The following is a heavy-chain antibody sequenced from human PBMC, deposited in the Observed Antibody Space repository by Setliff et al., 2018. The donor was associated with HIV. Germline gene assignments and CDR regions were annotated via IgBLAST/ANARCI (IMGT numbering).Heavy chain of an antibody. CDR1: GASFSSGGYY. CDR2: MSYSGST. J-gene: IGHJ6*03. CDR3: ARATYTFQFLKWSPDSSLYYYYMDV. Sequence: SETLSLTCNVSGASFSSGGYYWSWIRQHPGKGLEWIGYMSYSGSTFYKSSLRSRVTMSIDTSKNQFSLMLSPVTAADTAVYYCARATYTFQFLKWSPDSSLYYYYMDVWGKGTTVTVSS. D-gene: IGHD3-3*01. V-gene: IGHV4-31*03.